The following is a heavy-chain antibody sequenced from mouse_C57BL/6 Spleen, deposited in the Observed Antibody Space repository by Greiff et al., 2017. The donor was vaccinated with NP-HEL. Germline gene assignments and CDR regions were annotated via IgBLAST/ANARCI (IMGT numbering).Heavy chain of an antibody. Sequence: EVKLQQSGAELVRPGASVKLSCTASGFNIKDDYMHWVKQRPEQGLEWIGWIDPENGDTEYASKFQGKATITADTSSNTAYLQLSSLTSEDTAVYYCTTGVTTRWYFDVWGTGTTVTVSS. V-gene: IGHV14-4*01. CDR1: GFNIKDDY. D-gene: IGHD2-2*01. CDR3: TTGVTTRWYFDV. J-gene: IGHJ1*03. CDR2: IDPENGDT.